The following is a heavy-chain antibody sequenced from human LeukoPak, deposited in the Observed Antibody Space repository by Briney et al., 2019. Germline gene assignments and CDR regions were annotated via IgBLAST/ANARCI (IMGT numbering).Heavy chain of an antibody. CDR2: IRYDGSNK. J-gene: IGHJ4*02. V-gene: IGHV3-30*02. CDR1: GFTFSSYG. D-gene: IGHD6-6*01. Sequence: PGGSPRLSCAASGFTFSSYGMHWVRQAPGKGLEWVAFIRYDGSNKYYADSVKGRFTISRDNSKNTLYLQMNSLRAEDTAVYYCAKVLSFGYSSSSGFDYWGQGTLVTVSS. CDR3: AKVLSFGYSSSSGFDY.